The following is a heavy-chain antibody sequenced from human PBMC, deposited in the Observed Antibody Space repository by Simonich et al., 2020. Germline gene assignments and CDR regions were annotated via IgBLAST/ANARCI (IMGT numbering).Heavy chain of an antibody. Sequence: QVQLVQSGAEVKKPGASVKVSCKASGYTFTGYYMHWVRQAPGQGLEGKGWINPNSGGTNYAQKFQGRGTMTRDTSISTAYMELSRLRSDDTAVYYCARGALTGDYYYMDVWGKGTTVTVSS. D-gene: IGHD7-27*01. J-gene: IGHJ6*03. CDR1: GYTFTGYY. V-gene: IGHV1-2*02. CDR2: INPNSGGT. CDR3: ARGALTGDYYYMDV.